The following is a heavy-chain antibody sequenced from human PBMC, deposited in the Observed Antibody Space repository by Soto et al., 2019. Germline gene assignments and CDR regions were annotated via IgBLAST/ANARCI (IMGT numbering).Heavy chain of an antibody. CDR2: ISRSHSDI. Sequence: GGSLRLSYSPSGFRISNFGKFWVRLAPGRGLEWISFISRSHSDIYYADSVKGRFPISRDNAKNSMFLQMNSLRDEDRAVYYCGRYGTNGYIPYYIDSWGQGAPVTVSS. D-gene: IGHD6-25*01. CDR3: GRYGTNGYIPYYIDS. V-gene: IGHV3-21*05. CDR1: GFRISNFG. J-gene: IGHJ4*02.